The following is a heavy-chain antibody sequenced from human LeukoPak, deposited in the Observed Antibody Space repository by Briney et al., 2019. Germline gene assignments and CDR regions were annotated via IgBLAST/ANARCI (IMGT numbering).Heavy chain of an antibody. J-gene: IGHJ4*02. V-gene: IGHV5-51*01. CDR3: ARHRYCSSTSCLPDY. Sequence: GESLKISCKGSGYSFTSYWIGWVRQKPGKGLGWMGIIYPGDSDTRYSPSFQGQVTISADKSISTAYLQWSSLKASDTAMYYCARHRYCSSTSCLPDYWGQGTLVTVSS. CDR1: GYSFTSYW. CDR2: IYPGDSDT. D-gene: IGHD2-2*01.